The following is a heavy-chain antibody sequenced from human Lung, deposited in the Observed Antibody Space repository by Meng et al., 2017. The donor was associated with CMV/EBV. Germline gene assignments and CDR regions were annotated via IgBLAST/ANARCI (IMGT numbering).Heavy chain of an antibody. CDR1: GVSISSNIR. J-gene: IGHJ4*02. V-gene: IGHV4-4*02. CDR3: ARGKQDAWELLAY. D-gene: IGHD1-26*01. Sequence: QVRLQESGPGLVTPSGTRSLTCGVSGVSISSNIRWTWVRQPPGKGLEWIGDIDDSGSTNYNPSLNSRISISLDKSKNHFSLKVNSVTAADTAVYYCARGKQDAWELLAYWGQGALVTVSS. CDR2: IDDSGST.